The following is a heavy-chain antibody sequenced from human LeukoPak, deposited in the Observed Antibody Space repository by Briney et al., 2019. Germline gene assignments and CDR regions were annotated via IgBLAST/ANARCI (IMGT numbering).Heavy chain of an antibody. CDR3: ARDFCSGGSCKAPSDY. CDR1: GYTFTSYG. CDR2: ISAYNGNT. V-gene: IGHV1-18*01. D-gene: IGHD2-15*01. J-gene: IGHJ4*02. Sequence: ASVKVSCKASGYTFTSYGISWVRQATGQGLEWMGWISAYNGNTNYAQKLQGRVTMTTDTSTSTAYMELRSLRSDDTAVYYCARDFCSGGSCKAPSDYWGQGTLVTVSS.